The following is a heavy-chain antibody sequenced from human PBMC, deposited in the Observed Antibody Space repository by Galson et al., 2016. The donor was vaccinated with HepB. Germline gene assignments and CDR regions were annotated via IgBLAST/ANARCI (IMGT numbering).Heavy chain of an antibody. D-gene: IGHD1-1*01. CDR3: ARRTTRTKGLDY. V-gene: IGHV4-31*03. CDR1: GDSMSRGADY. CDR2: VYHRGNT. J-gene: IGHJ4*02. Sequence: TLSLTCTVSGDSMSRGADYWTWIRQHPGKGLEWIGHVYHRGNTYYNPSLKSRVTMSVDTSKKQFALRLNSVTAAETAVYYCARRTTRTKGLDYWGQGALVTVSS.